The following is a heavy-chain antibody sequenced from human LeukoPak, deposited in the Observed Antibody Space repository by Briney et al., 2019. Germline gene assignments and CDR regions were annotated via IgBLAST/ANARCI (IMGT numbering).Heavy chain of an antibody. Sequence: GGSLRLSCAASGFSFSNHSMNWVRQAPGKGLEWVSYISGSSNIIYHANSVKGRFTISRDNSKNTLYLQMNSLRAEDTALYYCAKDGFGYRDAFDIWGQGTMVTVSS. V-gene: IGHV3-48*01. D-gene: IGHD5-18*01. J-gene: IGHJ3*02. CDR2: ISGSSNII. CDR1: GFSFSNHS. CDR3: AKDGFGYRDAFDI.